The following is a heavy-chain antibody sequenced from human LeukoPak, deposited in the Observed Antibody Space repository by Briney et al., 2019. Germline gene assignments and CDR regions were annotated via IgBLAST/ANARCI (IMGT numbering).Heavy chain of an antibody. J-gene: IGHJ3*02. D-gene: IGHD4-23*01. CDR2: MNPDSGNT. Sequence: GASVKVSCKASAYSFSTYDINWVRQATGQGLEWMGWMNPDSGNTGYAQKFQCRVTITRNTSISTAYMELSSLKSDDTAVYYCARRLGLRWDLQAFDIWGQGTMVTVSS. CDR1: AYSFSTYD. CDR3: ARRLGLRWDLQAFDI. V-gene: IGHV1-8*03.